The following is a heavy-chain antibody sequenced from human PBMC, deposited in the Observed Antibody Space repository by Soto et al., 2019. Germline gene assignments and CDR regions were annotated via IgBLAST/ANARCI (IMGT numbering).Heavy chain of an antibody. CDR3: AKWKVGSHYYDSSGYYYAYYFDY. Sequence: PGGSLRLSCEASGFAFSSYAMHWVRQAPGKGLEWVSAISGSGGDTYYADSVKGRFTISRDNSRNTLYVQMNSLRAEDTAVYYCAKWKVGSHYYDSSGYYYAYYFDYWGQGTLVTVSS. CDR1: GFAFSSYA. V-gene: IGHV3-23*01. CDR2: ISGSGGDT. D-gene: IGHD3-22*01. J-gene: IGHJ4*02.